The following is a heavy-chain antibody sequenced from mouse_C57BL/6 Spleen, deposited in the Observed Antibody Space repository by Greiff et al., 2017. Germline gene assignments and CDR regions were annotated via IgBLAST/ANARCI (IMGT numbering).Heavy chain of an antibody. Sequence: VQLQQSGPELVKPGASVKISCKASGYTFTDYYMNWVKQSHGKSLEWIGDINPNNGGTSYNQKFKGKATLTVDKSSSTAYMGLRSLTSEDSAVYYCARLGYFDVWGTGTTVTVSS. CDR2: INPNNGGT. CDR1: GYTFTDYY. V-gene: IGHV1-26*01. J-gene: IGHJ1*03. CDR3: ARLGYFDV.